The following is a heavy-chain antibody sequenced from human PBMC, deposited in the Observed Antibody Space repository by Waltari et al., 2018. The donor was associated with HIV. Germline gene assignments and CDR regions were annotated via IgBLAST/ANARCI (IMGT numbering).Heavy chain of an antibody. CDR3: ARGLRSGYTYG. D-gene: IGHD5-18*01. CDR1: SYY. Sequence: SYYWSWIRQPPGKGLEWIGYIYYSGSTNYNPSLKSRVTISVDTSQNQFSLKLSSVTAADTAVYYCARGLRSGYTYGWGQGTLVTVSS. V-gene: IGHV4-59*01. J-gene: IGHJ4*02. CDR2: IYYSGST.